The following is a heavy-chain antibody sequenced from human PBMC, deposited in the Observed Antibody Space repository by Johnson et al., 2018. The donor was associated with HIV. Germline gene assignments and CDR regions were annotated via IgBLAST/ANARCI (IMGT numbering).Heavy chain of an antibody. J-gene: IGHJ3*02. CDR3: ARDNGIAAAGDLDI. CDR2: ISGSGVST. CDR1: GFSFSYYW. Sequence: EVQLVESGGGVVRPGGSLRLSCAASGFSFSYYWMTWVRQAPGTGLEWVSAISGSGVSTYYADSVKGRFTISRDNSKNTLYLQMNSLRAEDTAVYYCARDNGIAAAGDLDILGQGTMVTVSS. V-gene: IGHV3-23*04. D-gene: IGHD6-13*01.